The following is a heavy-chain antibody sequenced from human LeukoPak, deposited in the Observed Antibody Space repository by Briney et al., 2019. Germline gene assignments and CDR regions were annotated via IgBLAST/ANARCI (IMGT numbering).Heavy chain of an antibody. Sequence: GGSLRLSCAASGFTFSNYDMSWVRQAPGKGLEWVSAFSGSTGSTVYADSVKGRFTISRDNSKNTLYLQMNSLRAEDTAIYHCAIVPWNGAEGWGQGTLVTVSS. D-gene: IGHD1-1*01. CDR1: GFTFSNYD. V-gene: IGHV3-23*01. J-gene: IGHJ4*02. CDR3: AIVPWNGAEG. CDR2: FSGSTGST.